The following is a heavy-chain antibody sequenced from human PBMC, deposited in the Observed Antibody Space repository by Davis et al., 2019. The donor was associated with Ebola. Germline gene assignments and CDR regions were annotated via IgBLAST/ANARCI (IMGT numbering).Heavy chain of an antibody. V-gene: IGHV4-4*07. CDR1: GGSMSDYY. CDR2: IYATGTA. CDR3: VRGVYGAYFDS. Sequence: SETLSLTCTVSGGSMSDYYWSWIRQPAGKELEWIGRIYATGTANYNSYLKSRVTLSLDTSKKQFSLKMTSVTAADTAVYYCVRGVYGAYFDSWGQGTLVTVSS. D-gene: IGHD4-17*01. J-gene: IGHJ4*02.